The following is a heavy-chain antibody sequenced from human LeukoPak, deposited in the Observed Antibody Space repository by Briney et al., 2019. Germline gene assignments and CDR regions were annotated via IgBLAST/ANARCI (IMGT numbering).Heavy chain of an antibody. CDR3: ARVVVFGVVSSDYYYYYMDV. J-gene: IGHJ6*03. D-gene: IGHD3-3*01. V-gene: IGHV4-4*07. CDR1: SGSISGYY. CDR2: IYTSGST. Sequence: SETLSLTCSVSSGSISGYYWGWIRQPAGKGREGIGRIYTSGSTNYNPSLKSRVTMSVDTSKNQFSLKLSSVTAADTAVYYCARVVVFGVVSSDYYYYYMDVWGKGTTVTVSS.